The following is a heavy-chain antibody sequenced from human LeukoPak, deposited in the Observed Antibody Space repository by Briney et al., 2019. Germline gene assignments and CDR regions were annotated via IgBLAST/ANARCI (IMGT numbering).Heavy chain of an antibody. CDR2: IYYSGST. V-gene: IGHV4-31*03. Sequence: PSETLSYTRTVSGGSISSGDYYWSWIRQHPGKGLEWIGYIYYSGSTYYNPSLKSRVTTSVDTSKNQFSLKLNSVTAADTAVYYCARVSGSYSRGLDYWGEGRLVTVPS. D-gene: IGHD1-26*01. CDR3: ARVSGSYSRGLDY. CDR1: GGSISSGDYY. J-gene: IGHJ4*02.